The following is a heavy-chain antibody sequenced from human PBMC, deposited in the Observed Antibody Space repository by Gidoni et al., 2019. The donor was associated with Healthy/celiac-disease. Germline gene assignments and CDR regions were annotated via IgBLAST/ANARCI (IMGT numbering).Heavy chain of an antibody. CDR3: ARNYDFWSGYYYPNYIVF. V-gene: IGHV3-21*01. D-gene: IGHD3-3*01. CDR1: GFTCSSYR. J-gene: IGHJ4*02. CDR2: ISSSSSYI. Sequence: EVQLVEYGGGRVKPGGCMRLSWAASGFTCSSYRMNGVRQSPGKGLEWVSSISSSSSYIYYADSVKCRFTISRDNAKNSLYLQMNSLRAEDTAVYYCARNYDFWSGYYYPNYIVFWGQGTLVTVSS.